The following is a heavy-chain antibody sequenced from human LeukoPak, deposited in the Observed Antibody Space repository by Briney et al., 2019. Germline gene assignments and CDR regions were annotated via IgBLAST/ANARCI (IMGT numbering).Heavy chain of an antibody. V-gene: IGHV4-4*07. D-gene: IGHD2-2*01. CDR2: IYTSGST. CDR1: GGSISSYY. J-gene: IGHJ4*02. Sequence: SETLSLTCTVSGGSISSYYWSWIRQPAGKGLEWIGRIYTSGSTNYSPSLKSRVTMSVDTSKNQFSLKLSSVTAADTAVYYCASSRQTSCYDYWGQGTLVTVSS. CDR3: ASSRQTSCYDY.